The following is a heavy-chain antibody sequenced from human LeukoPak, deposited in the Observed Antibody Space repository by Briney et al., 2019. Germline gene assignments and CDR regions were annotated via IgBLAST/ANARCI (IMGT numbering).Heavy chain of an antibody. J-gene: IGHJ4*02. Sequence: PGGSLRLSGAASGFTFSSYWMHWVRQAPGRGLLWVSRVISDGSGTLYADSVKGRFTISRDNAKNTLYLQMNSLRAEDTAVYYCTRSSAYSYGLSWGQGTLVTVSS. CDR3: TRSSAYSYGLS. V-gene: IGHV3-74*01. D-gene: IGHD5-18*01. CDR1: GFTFSSYW. CDR2: VISDGSGT.